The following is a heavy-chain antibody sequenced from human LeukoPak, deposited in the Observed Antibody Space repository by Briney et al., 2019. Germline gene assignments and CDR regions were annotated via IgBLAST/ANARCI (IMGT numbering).Heavy chain of an antibody. CDR2: IYYSGST. Sequence: SGTLSLTCTVSGGSISSYYWSWIRQPPGKGLEWIGYIYYSGSTNYNPSLKSRVTISVDTSKNQFSLKLSSVTAADTAVYYCARAASSGSLLFDYWGQGTLVTVSS. J-gene: IGHJ4*02. CDR3: ARAASSGSLLFDY. V-gene: IGHV4-59*01. CDR1: GGSISSYY. D-gene: IGHD6-19*01.